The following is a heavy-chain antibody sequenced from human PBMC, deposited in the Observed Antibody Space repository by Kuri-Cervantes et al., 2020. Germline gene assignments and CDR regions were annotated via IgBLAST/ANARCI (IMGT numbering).Heavy chain of an antibody. Sequence: ASVKVSCKASGYTFTSYGISWVRQAPGQGLEWMGWISAYNGNTNYAQKLQGRVTMTRDTSISTAYMEPSRLRSDDTAVYYCARESNYYGSGSANFDYWGQGTLVTVSS. CDR1: GYTFTSYG. D-gene: IGHD3-10*01. CDR2: ISAYNGNT. CDR3: ARESNYYGSGSANFDY. V-gene: IGHV1-18*01. J-gene: IGHJ4*02.